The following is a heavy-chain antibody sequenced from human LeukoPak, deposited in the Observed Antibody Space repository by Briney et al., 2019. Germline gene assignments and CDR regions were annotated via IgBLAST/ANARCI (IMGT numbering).Heavy chain of an antibody. CDR3: ARSLIAAAGTTAYYFDY. D-gene: IGHD6-13*01. V-gene: IGHV1-69*04. J-gene: IGHJ4*02. CDR2: IIPILGIA. Sequence: GSSVKVSCKASGGTFSSYAISWVRQAPGQGLESMGRIIPILGIANYAQKFQGRVTITADKPTSTAYMELSSLRSEDTAVYHCARSLIAAAGTTAYYFDYWGQGTLVTVSS. CDR1: GGTFSSYA.